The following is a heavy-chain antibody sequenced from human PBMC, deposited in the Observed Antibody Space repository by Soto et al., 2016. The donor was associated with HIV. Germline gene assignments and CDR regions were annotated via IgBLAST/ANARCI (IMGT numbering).Heavy chain of an antibody. J-gene: IGHJ6*04. CDR1: GFTISFNY. CDR3: ARGPYSSSWYGMDV. D-gene: IGHD6-13*01. CDR2: IYSGGST. V-gene: IGHV3-53*02. Sequence: EVQLVETGGGLIQPGGSLRLSCAASGFTISFNYMSWVRQAPGKGLEWVSVIYSGGSTYYADSVKGRFTISRDNSKNTLYLQMNSLRAEDTAVYYCARGPYSSSWYGMDVWGQRDHGHRLL.